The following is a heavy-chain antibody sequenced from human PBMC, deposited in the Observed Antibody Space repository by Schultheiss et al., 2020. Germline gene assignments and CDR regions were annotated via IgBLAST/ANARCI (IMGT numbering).Heavy chain of an antibody. CDR3: ARASPGYYYYYGMDV. CDR1: GGSISSGGYY. V-gene: IGHV4-61*08. Sequence: SATLSLTCTVSGGSISSGGYYWSWIRQPPGKGLEWIGYIYYSGSTNYNPSLKSRVTISVDTSKNQFSLKLSSVTAADTAVYYCARASPGYYYYYGMDVWGKGTTVTVSS. CDR2: IYYSGST. J-gene: IGHJ6*04.